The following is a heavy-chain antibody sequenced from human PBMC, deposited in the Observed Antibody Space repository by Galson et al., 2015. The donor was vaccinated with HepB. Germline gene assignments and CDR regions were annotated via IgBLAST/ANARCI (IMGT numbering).Heavy chain of an antibody. J-gene: IGHJ1*01. Sequence: SVKVSCKASGYTFTGYYMHWVRQAPGQGLEWMGRINPNSGGTNYAQKFQGRVTMTRDTSISTAYMELSRLRSDDTAVYYCARDRRAVAGVPVYFQHWGQGTLVTVSS. D-gene: IGHD6-19*01. CDR3: ARDRRAVAGVPVYFQH. V-gene: IGHV1-2*06. CDR1: GYTFTGYY. CDR2: INPNSGGT.